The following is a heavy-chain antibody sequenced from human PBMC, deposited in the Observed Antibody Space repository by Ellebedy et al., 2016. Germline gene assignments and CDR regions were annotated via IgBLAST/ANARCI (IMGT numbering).Heavy chain of an antibody. J-gene: IGHJ3*02. CDR1: GGSISSGDYY. CDR3: ARGSYDLLTGYNLEDI. V-gene: IGHV4-30-4*01. Sequence: SETLSLTXTVSGGSISSGDYYWSWIRQPPGKGLEWIGYIYYTGSTDYNPSLTSRVAISIDTSKKQFSLKVNSVTAADTAMYYCARGSYDLLTGYNLEDIWGQGTMVTVSS. CDR2: IYYTGST. D-gene: IGHD3-9*01.